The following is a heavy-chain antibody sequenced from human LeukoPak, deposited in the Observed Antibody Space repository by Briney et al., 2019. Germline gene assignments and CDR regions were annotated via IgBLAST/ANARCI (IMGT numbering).Heavy chain of an antibody. V-gene: IGHV3-48*01. CDR1: GFTFCRYI. Sequence: GGSLSLSCALSGFTFCRYIMNCVRGPPGTGLEWVSNIGTSSTTIYYADSVKGRFTISRDNAKNSLYLQMNSLRADDTAVYYCVRDTHYAFDSWGQGTMVTVSS. CDR2: IGTSSTTI. J-gene: IGHJ3*02. CDR3: VRDTHYAFDS.